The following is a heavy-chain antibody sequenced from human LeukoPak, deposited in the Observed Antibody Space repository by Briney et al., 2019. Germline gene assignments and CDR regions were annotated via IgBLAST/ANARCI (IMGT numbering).Heavy chain of an antibody. Sequence: GGSLRLSCAASGFTFSSYWMSWVRQAPGKGLEWVANIKHDGSEKYYVDSVKGRFTISRDNAKNSLYLQMNSLRAEDTAVYYCASLGYCSGGSCYFYYYYYMDVWGKGTTVTVSS. J-gene: IGHJ6*03. CDR3: ASLGYCSGGSCYFYYYYYMDV. D-gene: IGHD2-15*01. V-gene: IGHV3-7*01. CDR1: GFTFSSYW. CDR2: IKHDGSEK.